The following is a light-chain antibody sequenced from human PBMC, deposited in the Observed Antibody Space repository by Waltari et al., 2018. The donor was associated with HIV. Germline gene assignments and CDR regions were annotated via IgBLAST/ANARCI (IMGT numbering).Light chain of an antibody. V-gene: IGLV1-47*01. CDR1: TSNVGSNF. Sequence: QSVLTQPPSASGTPGQRVTIPSSGTTSNVGSNFVSCYQQLPGTAPKLLIYRDNQRPSGVPARFSVSKSGASVSLAISGLRSEDEGDYYCATWDASLGGSYVFGTGTTVSVL. CDR3: ATWDASLGGSYV. J-gene: IGLJ1*01. CDR2: RDN.